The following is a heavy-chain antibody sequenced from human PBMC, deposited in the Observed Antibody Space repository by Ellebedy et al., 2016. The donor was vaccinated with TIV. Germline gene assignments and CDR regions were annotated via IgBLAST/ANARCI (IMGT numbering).Heavy chain of an antibody. CDR2: INPHVGST. Sequence: AASVKVSCNASGYIFNNYHMHWVRQAPGQGPEWRGIINPHVGSTGYAQKFQGRFTMTRDTYTSTVYMELSSLRSEDTAVYYCARVKNADKAGVDNWGQGTLVTVSS. CDR1: GYIFNNYH. J-gene: IGHJ4*02. D-gene: IGHD1-1*01. V-gene: IGHV1-46*02. CDR3: ARVKNADKAGVDN.